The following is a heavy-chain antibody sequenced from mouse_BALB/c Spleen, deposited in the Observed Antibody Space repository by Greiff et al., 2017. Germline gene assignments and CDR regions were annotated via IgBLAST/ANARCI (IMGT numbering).Heavy chain of an antibody. CDR1: GFTFSSFG. Sequence: EVHLVESGGGLVQPGGSRKLSCAASGFTFSSFGMHWVRQAPEKGLEWVAYISSGSSTIYYADTVKGRFTISRDNPKNTLFLQMTSLRSEDTAMYYCARLGENYFDGWGQGTTLTVSS. V-gene: IGHV5-17*02. J-gene: IGHJ2*01. CDR3: ARLGENYFDG. CDR2: ISSGSSTI. D-gene: IGHD4-1*01.